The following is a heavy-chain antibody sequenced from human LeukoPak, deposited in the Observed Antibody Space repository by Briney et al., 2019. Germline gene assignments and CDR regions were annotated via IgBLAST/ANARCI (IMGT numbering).Heavy chain of an antibody. CDR3: ARQDWNDVS. V-gene: IGHV4-34*01. CDR2: INHSGST. CDR1: GGSFSGYY. D-gene: IGHD1-1*01. Sequence: SETLSLTCAVYGGSFSGYYWSWIRQPPGKGLEWIGEINHSGSTNYNPSLKSRVTISVDTSKNQFSLKLRSVTAADTGVYYCARQDWNDVSWGQGTLVTVSS. J-gene: IGHJ4*02.